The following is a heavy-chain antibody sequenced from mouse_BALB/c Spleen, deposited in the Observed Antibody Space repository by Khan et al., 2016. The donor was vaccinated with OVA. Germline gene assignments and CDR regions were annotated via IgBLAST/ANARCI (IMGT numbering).Heavy chain of an antibody. Sequence: VQLQQPGPDLVKPGASVNLSCKASGYSFTLYYMHWVRQSHGKSLECIGRVNPNNGGTGSHQKFKGKAILTVYKSSTTAYMELRSLTSENFAVYYCVIGYDLFVYWGQGTLVTVSA. CDR3: VIGYDLFVY. D-gene: IGHD2-14*01. J-gene: IGHJ3*01. V-gene: IGHV1-34*01. CDR2: VNPNNGGT. CDR1: GYSFTLYY.